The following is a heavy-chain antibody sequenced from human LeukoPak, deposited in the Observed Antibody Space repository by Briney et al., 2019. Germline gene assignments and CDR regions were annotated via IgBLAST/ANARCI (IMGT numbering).Heavy chain of an antibody. Sequence: GASVKVSCKASGGTFSSYAISWVRQAPGQGLEWMGGIIPIFGTANYAQKFQGRATITADESTSTAYMELSSLRSEDTAVYYCARSHYYGSGMSSDYWGQGTLVTVSS. J-gene: IGHJ4*02. CDR3: ARSHYYGSGMSSDY. V-gene: IGHV1-69*13. CDR2: IIPIFGTA. CDR1: GGTFSSYA. D-gene: IGHD3-10*01.